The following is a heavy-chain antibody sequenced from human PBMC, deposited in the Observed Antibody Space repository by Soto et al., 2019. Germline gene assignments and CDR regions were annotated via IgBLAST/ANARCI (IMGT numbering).Heavy chain of an antibody. D-gene: IGHD3-10*01. CDR1: GGSISSSSYY. CDR2: IYYSGST. J-gene: IGHJ3*02. CDR3: ARLEGSGSYRTISDAFDI. Sequence: SETLSLTCTVSGGSISSSSYYWGWIRQPPGKGLEWIGSIYYSGSTYYNPSLKSRVTISVDTSKNQFSLKLSSVTAADTAVYYCARLEGSGSYRTISDAFDIWGQGTMVTVSS. V-gene: IGHV4-39*01.